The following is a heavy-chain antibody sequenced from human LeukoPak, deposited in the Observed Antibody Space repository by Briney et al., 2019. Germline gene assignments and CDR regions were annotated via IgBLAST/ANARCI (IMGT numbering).Heavy chain of an antibody. CDR1: GGSISSGGYY. D-gene: IGHD6-13*01. CDR2: IYYSGST. V-gene: IGHV4-31*03. CDR3: ARVGSSWYSPY. Sequence: PSETLSLTCTVSGGSISSGGYYWSWIRQHPGKGLEWIGYIYYSGSTYYNPSLKSRVTISVDTSKNQFSLKLSSVTAADTAVYYCARVGSSWYSPYWGQGTLVTVSS. J-gene: IGHJ4*02.